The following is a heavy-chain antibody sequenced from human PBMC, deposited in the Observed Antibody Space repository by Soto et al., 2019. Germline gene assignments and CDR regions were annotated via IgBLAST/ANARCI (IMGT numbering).Heavy chain of an antibody. V-gene: IGHV1-69*01. Sequence: QAQVVQSGAEVRKPGSSVKLSCKASEGTFNSYAIAWVRQAPGQGLEWMGGIIPYFNTLNYAQKFQDRVTITADDSTNTVYMELSSLRSDDTAVYFCASGASRWYPYFFDSWAQGTLVTVSS. CDR3: ASGASRWYPYFFDS. J-gene: IGHJ4*02. D-gene: IGHD6-13*01. CDR2: IIPYFNTL. CDR1: EGTFNSYA.